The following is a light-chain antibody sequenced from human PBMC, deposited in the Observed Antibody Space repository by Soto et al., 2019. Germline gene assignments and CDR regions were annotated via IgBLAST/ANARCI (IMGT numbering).Light chain of an antibody. CDR3: QQYNSYSPST. V-gene: IGKV1-5*01. Sequence: DIQMTQSPSTLSASVGDRVTITYRASQSISSWLAWYQQKPGKAPKLLIYDASRLESGVPSRFSGSGSGTEFTLTISSLQPDDFATYYCQQYNSYSPSTFGQGTKVEIK. CDR1: QSISSW. CDR2: DAS. J-gene: IGKJ1*01.